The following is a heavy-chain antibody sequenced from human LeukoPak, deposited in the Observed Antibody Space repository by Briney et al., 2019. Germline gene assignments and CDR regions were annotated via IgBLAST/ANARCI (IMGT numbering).Heavy chain of an antibody. D-gene: IGHD2-15*01. CDR3: ARAYCSGGSCSRYYYYGMDV. V-gene: IGHV3-33*01. Sequence: GGSLRHSCAASGFTFSSYGMHWVRQAPGKGLEWVAVIWYDGSNKYYADSVKGRFTISRDNSKNTLYLQMNSLRAEDTAVYYCARAYCSGGSCSRYYYYGMDVWGQGTTVTVSS. CDR1: GFTFSSYG. CDR2: IWYDGSNK. J-gene: IGHJ6*02.